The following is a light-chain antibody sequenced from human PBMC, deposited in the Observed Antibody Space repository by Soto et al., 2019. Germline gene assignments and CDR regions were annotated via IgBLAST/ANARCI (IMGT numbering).Light chain of an antibody. CDR2: DAS. V-gene: IGKV3-11*01. Sequence: EIVLTQAPATLSLSPGDRVTLSCRARQTVVRYLSWYQQSPGQRPRLLVYDASNRATGVPARFSGSGSETDFTLTISSLEPEDFAVYYCQNRLHWPITFGQGTRLEIK. CDR3: QNRLHWPIT. J-gene: IGKJ5*01. CDR1: QTVVRY.